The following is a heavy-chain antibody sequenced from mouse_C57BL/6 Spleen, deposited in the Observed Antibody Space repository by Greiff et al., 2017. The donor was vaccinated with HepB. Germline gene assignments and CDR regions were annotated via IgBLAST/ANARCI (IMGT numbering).Heavy chain of an antibody. CDR3: AKIFDGYFYWYFDV. CDR1: GYTFTDYY. V-gene: IGHV1-19*01. CDR2: INPYNGGT. D-gene: IGHD2-3*01. Sequence: VQLQQPGPVLVKPGASVKMSCKASGYTFTDYYMNWVKQSHGKSLEWIGVINPYNGGTSYNQKFKGKATLTVDKSSSTAYMELNSLTSEDSAVYYCAKIFDGYFYWYFDVWGTGTTVTVSS. J-gene: IGHJ1*03.